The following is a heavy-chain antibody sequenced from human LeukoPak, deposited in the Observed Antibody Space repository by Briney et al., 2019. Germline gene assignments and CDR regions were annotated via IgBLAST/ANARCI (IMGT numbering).Heavy chain of an antibody. J-gene: IGHJ4*02. V-gene: IGHV1-69*05. CDR3: ARGPGRITMVRGVTHGYYFDY. D-gene: IGHD3-10*01. CDR2: IIPIFGTA. Sequence: ASVKVSCKASGGTFSSYAISWVRQAPGQGLEWMGGIIPIFGTANYAQKFQGRVTITTDESTSTAYMELSSLRSEDTAVYYCARGPGRITMVRGVTHGYYFDYWGQGTLVTVSS. CDR1: GGTFSSYA.